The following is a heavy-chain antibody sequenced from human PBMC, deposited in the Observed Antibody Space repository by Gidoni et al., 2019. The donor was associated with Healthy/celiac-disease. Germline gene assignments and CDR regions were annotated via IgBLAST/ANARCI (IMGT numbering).Heavy chain of an antibody. V-gene: IGHV3-13*04. D-gene: IGHD3-16*01. J-gene: IGHJ3*02. CDR1: GFTFSSYD. CDR3: ARDRGVGAFDI. Sequence: EVQLVESGGGLVQPGGSLRLSCAASGFTFSSYDMHWVRQATGKGLEWVSAIGTAGDTYYPGSVKGRFTISRENAKNSLYLQMNSLRAGDTAVYYCARDRGVGAFDIWGQGTMVTVSS. CDR2: IGTAGDT.